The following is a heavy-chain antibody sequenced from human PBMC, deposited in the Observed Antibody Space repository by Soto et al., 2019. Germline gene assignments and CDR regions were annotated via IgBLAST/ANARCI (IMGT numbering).Heavy chain of an antibody. D-gene: IGHD6-13*01. CDR3: ARSGIAAAGPAGYYGMDV. CDR2: MNPNSGNT. V-gene: IGHV1-8*01. CDR1: GYTFTSYD. J-gene: IGHJ6*02. Sequence: QVQLVQSGAEVKKPGASVKVSCKASGYTFTSYDINWVRQATGQGLEWMGWMNPNSGNTGYAQKFQGRVTVTRNTYISTAYMELSSLRSEDTAVYYCARSGIAAAGPAGYYGMDVWGHGTTVTVSS.